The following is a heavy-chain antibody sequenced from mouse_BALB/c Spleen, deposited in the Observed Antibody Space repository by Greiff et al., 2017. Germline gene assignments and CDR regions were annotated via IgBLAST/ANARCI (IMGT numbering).Heavy chain of an antibody. J-gene: IGHJ1*01. CDR2: ISYSGST. CDR3: ARYKGYDYWYFDV. D-gene: IGHD2-2*01. V-gene: IGHV3-8*02. CDR1: GDSITSGY. Sequence: EVQLVESGPSLVKPSQTLSLTCSVTGDSITSGYWNWIRKFPGNKLEYMGYISYSGSTYYNPSLKSRISITRDTSKNQYYLQLNSVTTEDTATYYCARYKGYDYWYFDVWGAGTTVTVSS.